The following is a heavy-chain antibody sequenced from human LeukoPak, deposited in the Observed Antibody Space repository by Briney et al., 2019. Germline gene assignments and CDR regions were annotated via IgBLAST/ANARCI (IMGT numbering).Heavy chain of an antibody. CDR1: GCTFTSYD. V-gene: IGHV1-8*01. CDR2: MNPNSGNT. D-gene: IGHD3-9*01. J-gene: IGHJ5*02. CDR3: ARDPLRYFDWLPRRAPESNWFDP. Sequence: GASVKVSCKASGCTFTSYDINWVRQATGQGLEWMGWMNPNSGNTGYAQKFQGRVTMTRNTSISTAYMELSSLRSEDTAVYYCARDPLRYFDWLPRRAPESNWFDPWGQGTLVTVSS.